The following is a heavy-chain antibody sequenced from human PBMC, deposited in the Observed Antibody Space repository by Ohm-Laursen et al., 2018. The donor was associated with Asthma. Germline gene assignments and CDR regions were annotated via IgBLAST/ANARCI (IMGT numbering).Heavy chain of an antibody. Sequence: SLRLSCAASGFTFSSYAMHWVRQAPGKGLEWVAVGGSYYDGGLKYYADSVDGRFTVSRDDSKNTLYLQMNSLRPDDTAVYYCARDVMEWYLPAFDFWGQGTLVTVSS. V-gene: IGHV3-30-3*01. CDR3: ARDVMEWYLPAFDF. CDR2: GGSYYDGGLK. CDR1: GFTFSSYA. J-gene: IGHJ4*02. D-gene: IGHD3-3*01.